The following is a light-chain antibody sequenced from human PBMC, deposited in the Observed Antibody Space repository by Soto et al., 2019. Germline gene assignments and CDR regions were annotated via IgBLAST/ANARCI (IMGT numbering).Light chain of an antibody. V-gene: IGKV1-39*01. CDR3: QQSYSAPPIT. CDR1: QSISSY. Sequence: DIQMTQSPSSLPASVGDRVTITCRASQSISSYLNWYQQKPGKAPKLLIYAASTLQSGVPSRFSGSGSGTDFALTISSLQPEDFATYYCQQSYSAPPITLGQGTRLEIK. J-gene: IGKJ5*01. CDR2: AAS.